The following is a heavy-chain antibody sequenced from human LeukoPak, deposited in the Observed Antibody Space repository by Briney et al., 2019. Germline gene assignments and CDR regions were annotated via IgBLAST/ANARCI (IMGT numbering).Heavy chain of an antibody. CDR1: GFTFSSNG. D-gene: IGHD6-19*01. Sequence: GGSLRLSCAASGFTFSSNGMSWVRQAPGKGLEWVSAISGSGGATYYADSVQGRFTISRDNSKNTLYLQMNTLRAEDTAVYYCAKGQLPTYSIGWYSDFWGQGTLVTVSS. CDR3: AKGQLPTYSIGWYSDF. CDR2: ISGSGGAT. V-gene: IGHV3-23*01. J-gene: IGHJ4*02.